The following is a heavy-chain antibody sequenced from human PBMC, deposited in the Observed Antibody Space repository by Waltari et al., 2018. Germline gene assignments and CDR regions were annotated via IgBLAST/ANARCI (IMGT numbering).Heavy chain of an antibody. Sequence: QVQLQQWGAGLLKPSETLSLTCAVYGGSFSGYYWSWIRQPPGKGLEWIGEINHSGSTNYNPSHKSRVTISVDTSKNQFSLKLSSVSAANTAVYYCARVVVVAATYYYYYMDVWGKGTTVTVPS. D-gene: IGHD2-15*01. CDR2: INHSGST. J-gene: IGHJ6*03. CDR3: ARVVVVAATYYYYYMDV. CDR1: GGSFSGYY. V-gene: IGHV4-34*01.